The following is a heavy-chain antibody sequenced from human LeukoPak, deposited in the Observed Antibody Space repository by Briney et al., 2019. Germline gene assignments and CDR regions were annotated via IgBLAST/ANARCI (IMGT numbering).Heavy chain of an antibody. CDR3: ASDSEYYDSSGYYHYDAFDI. J-gene: IGHJ3*02. V-gene: IGHV3-30-3*01. D-gene: IGHD3-22*01. CDR2: ISYDGSNK. CDR1: GFTFSSYA. Sequence: PGRSLRLPCAASGFTFSSYAMHWVRQAPGKGLEWVAVISYDGSNKYYADSVKGRFTISRDNSKNTLYLQMNSLRAEDTAVYYCASDSEYYDSSGYYHYDAFDIWGQGTMVTVSS.